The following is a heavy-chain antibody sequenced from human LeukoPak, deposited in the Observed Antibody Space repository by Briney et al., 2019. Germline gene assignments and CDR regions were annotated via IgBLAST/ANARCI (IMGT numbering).Heavy chain of an antibody. J-gene: IGHJ6*04. CDR2: IKQDGSEK. Sequence: PGGSLRLSCAASGFTFSSYWISWVRQAPGKGLEWVANIKQDGSEKYYVDSVKGRFTISRDNAKNSLYLQMNSLRAEDTAVYYCARYPGGYYYGMDVWGKGTTVTVSS. D-gene: IGHD3-10*01. V-gene: IGHV3-7*03. CDR1: GFTFSSYW. CDR3: ARYPGGYYYGMDV.